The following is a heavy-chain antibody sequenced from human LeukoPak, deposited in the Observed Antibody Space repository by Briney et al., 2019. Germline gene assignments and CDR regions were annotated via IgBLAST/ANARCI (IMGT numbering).Heavy chain of an antibody. CDR3: ARGIVGATHFDY. CDR2: IFYSGST. Sequence: PSETLSLTCTVSGGSISTSSYYWGWVRQPPGKGLEWIGNIFYSGSTYYSPSLKSRVTISVDTSKNQFSLKLSSVTAADTAVYYCARGIVGATHFDYWGQGTLVTVSS. CDR1: GGSISTSSYY. J-gene: IGHJ4*02. V-gene: IGHV4-39*07. D-gene: IGHD1-26*01.